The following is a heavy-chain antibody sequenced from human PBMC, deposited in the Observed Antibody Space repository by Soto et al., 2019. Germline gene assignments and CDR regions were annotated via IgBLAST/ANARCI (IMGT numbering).Heavy chain of an antibody. CDR3: AHTSASISGYSSSYCPWFDP. CDR2: IYWDDDK. D-gene: IGHD6-13*01. V-gene: IGHV2-5*02. Sequence: SGPTLVNPTQTLTLTCTFSGFSLSTSGVGVGWIRQPPGKALEWLALIYWDDDKRYSPSLKSRLTITKDTSKNQVVLTMTNMDPVDTATYYCAHTSASISGYSSSYCPWFDPWGQGTLVTVSS. CDR1: GFSLSTSGVG. J-gene: IGHJ5*02.